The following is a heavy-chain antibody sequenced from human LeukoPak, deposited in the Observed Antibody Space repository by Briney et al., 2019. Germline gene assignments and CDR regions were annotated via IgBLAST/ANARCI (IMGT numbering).Heavy chain of an antibody. J-gene: IGHJ4*02. CDR3: ATEGGWQPTDYGDHVY. V-gene: IGHV1-18*01. D-gene: IGHD4-17*01. CDR1: GYTFTNYG. Sequence: GASVKVSCKASGYTFTNYGITWVRQAPGQGLEWMGWISPYNGNTNYAQKFQGRVTTTTDTSTSTAYMELRNLRSDDTALYYCATEGGWQPTDYGDHVYWGQGTLVTVSS. CDR2: ISPYNGNT.